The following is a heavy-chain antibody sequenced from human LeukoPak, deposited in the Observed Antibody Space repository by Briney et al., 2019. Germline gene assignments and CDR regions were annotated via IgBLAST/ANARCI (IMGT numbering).Heavy chain of an antibody. CDR3: ASYSSSTEPGGFDY. D-gene: IGHD6-13*01. Sequence: PSETLSLTCTVSGGSISSGGYYWRWIRQHPGKGLEWIGYIYYSGSTYYNPSLKSRVTISVDTSKNQFSLKLSSVTAADTAVYYCASYSSSTEPGGFDYWGQGTLVTVSS. CDR2: IYYSGST. CDR1: GGSISSGGYY. V-gene: IGHV4-31*03. J-gene: IGHJ4*02.